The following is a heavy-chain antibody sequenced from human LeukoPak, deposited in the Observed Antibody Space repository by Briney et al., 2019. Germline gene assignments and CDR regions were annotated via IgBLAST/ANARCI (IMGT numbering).Heavy chain of an antibody. Sequence: GESLKISCKGSGYNFINNWIAWVRQMPGKGLEWMGIIYPSDSDTRYSPSFQGQVTISADKSISTAYLQWSSLKASDSAMYYCARSASGWGFDDWGQGTLVTVSS. D-gene: IGHD6-19*01. CDR1: GYNFINNW. CDR3: ARSASGWGFDD. J-gene: IGHJ4*02. CDR2: IYPSDSDT. V-gene: IGHV5-51*01.